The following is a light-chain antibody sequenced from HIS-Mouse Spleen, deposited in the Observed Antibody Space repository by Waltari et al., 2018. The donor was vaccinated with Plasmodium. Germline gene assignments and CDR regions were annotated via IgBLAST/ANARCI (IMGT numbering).Light chain of an antibody. J-gene: IGLJ3*02. V-gene: IGLV3-10*01. Sequence: SYELTQPPSVSVSPGQTARITCSGDALPKKYAYCYQQKSGQAPVLVNYEDSKRPSGIPERFSGSSSGTMATLTISGAQVEDEADYYCYSTDSSGNHRVFGGGTKLTVL. CDR3: YSTDSSGNHRV. CDR1: ALPKKY. CDR2: EDS.